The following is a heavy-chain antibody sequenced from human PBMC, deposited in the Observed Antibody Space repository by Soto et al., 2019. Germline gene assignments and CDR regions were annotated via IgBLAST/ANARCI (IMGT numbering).Heavy chain of an antibody. CDR1: CGSISSGGYS. V-gene: IGHV4-30-2*01. CDR2: IYHSGST. D-gene: IGHD4-17*01. Sequence: SETLSLTCAVSCGSISSGGYSWSWIRQPPGKGLEWIGYIYHSGSTYYNPSLKSRVTISVDRSKNQFSLKLSSVTAADTAVYYCARTTVTNFFDYWGQGTLVTVSS. J-gene: IGHJ4*02. CDR3: ARTTVTNFFDY.